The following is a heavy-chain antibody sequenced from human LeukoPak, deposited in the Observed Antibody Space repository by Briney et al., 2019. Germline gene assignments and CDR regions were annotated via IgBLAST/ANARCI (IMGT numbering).Heavy chain of an antibody. D-gene: IGHD4-23*01. CDR1: VYTFIIYV. CDR3: ARFPYGGNSPRTPDY. Sequence: ASVKVSCKASVYTFIIYVVSWVRQAPGQGLEWMGWISGYSGNTNYTQMLQGRVTMTTDTSTGAPYMEVRSADTAVYYCARFPYGGNSPRTPDYWGQGTLVTVSS. CDR2: ISGYSGNT. J-gene: IGHJ4*02. V-gene: IGHV1-18*01.